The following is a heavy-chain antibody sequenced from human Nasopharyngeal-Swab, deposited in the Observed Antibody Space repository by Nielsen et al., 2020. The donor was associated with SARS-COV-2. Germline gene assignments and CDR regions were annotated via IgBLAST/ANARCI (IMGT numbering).Heavy chain of an antibody. Sequence: ASVKVSCKASGYTFTSYAMHWVRQAPGQRLEWMGWINAGNGNTKYSQKFQGRVTITRDTSASTAYVELSSLRSEDTAVYYCARAHPRSCTDGVCFRSQVYNWFDPWGQGTLVTVSS. CDR2: INAGNGNT. D-gene: IGHD2-8*01. J-gene: IGHJ5*02. CDR1: GYTFTSYA. CDR3: ARAHPRSCTDGVCFRSQVYNWFDP. V-gene: IGHV1-3*01.